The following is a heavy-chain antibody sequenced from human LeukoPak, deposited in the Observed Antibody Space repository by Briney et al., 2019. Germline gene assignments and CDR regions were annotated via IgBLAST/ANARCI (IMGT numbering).Heavy chain of an antibody. Sequence: PGGSLRLSCAASGLTFSNAWMSWVRQAPGKGLEWVGRIKRKSDGGTTDYAAPVKGRFIISRDDSKNTLYLQMNSLKSEDTAVYYCTTELDVRPNHYWGQGTLVTVSS. CDR1: GLTFSNAW. CDR2: IKRKSDGGTT. J-gene: IGHJ4*02. V-gene: IGHV3-15*01. CDR3: TTELDVRPNHY. D-gene: IGHD1-14*01.